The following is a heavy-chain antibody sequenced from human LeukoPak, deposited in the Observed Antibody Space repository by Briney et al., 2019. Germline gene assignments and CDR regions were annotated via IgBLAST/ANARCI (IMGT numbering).Heavy chain of an antibody. J-gene: IGHJ5*02. CDR2: INAGNGNT. Sequence: GASVKVSCKASGYTFTSYAMHWVRQAPGQRLEWMGWINAGNGNTKYSQEFQGRVTITRDTSASTAYMELSSLRSEDMAVYYCARGYCSGGSCYSHFDPWGQGTLVTVSS. V-gene: IGHV1-3*03. CDR1: GYTFTSYA. CDR3: ARGYCSGGSCYSHFDP. D-gene: IGHD2-15*01.